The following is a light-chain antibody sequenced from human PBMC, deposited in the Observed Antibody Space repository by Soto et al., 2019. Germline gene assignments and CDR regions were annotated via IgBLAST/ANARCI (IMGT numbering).Light chain of an antibody. J-gene: IGLJ3*02. Sequence: QSVLTQPPSASGTPGQRVNISCSGSNSDIGSNSVYWYQKLPGMAPKLLIFSDYKRPSGVPDRFSRSKSGTSASLAISGLRSEDEAVYSCAAWDGSHWVFGGGTKLTVL. CDR3: AAWDGSHWV. CDR1: NSDIGSNS. CDR2: SDY. V-gene: IGLV1-47*02.